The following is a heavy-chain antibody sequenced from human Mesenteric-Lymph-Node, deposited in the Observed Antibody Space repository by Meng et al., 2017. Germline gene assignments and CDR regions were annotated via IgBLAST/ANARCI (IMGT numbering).Heavy chain of an antibody. CDR1: GYTFTSYG. Sequence: QVQVVQAGAEVKKPGASVKVSCKASGYTFTSYGISWVRQAPGQGLEWMGWISAYNGNTNYAQKLQGRVTMTTDTSTSTAYMELRSLRSDDTAVYYCARDRLGQQWLVRDYYFDYWGQGTLVTVSS. D-gene: IGHD6-19*01. CDR3: ARDRLGQQWLVRDYYFDY. V-gene: IGHV1-18*01. J-gene: IGHJ4*02. CDR2: ISAYNGNT.